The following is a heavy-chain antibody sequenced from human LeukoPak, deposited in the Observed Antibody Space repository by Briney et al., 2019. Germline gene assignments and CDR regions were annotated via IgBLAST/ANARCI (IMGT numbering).Heavy chain of an antibody. J-gene: IGHJ4*02. CDR1: GFTFSSYW. V-gene: IGHV3-66*01. Sequence: GGSLRLSCAASGFTFSSYWMSWVRQAPGKGLEWVSVIYSGGCTYFADSVKGRFTISRENSKNTMYIKINSLRAEDTAVYYCARDSYYYDSSGYVFDYWGQGTLVTVSS. CDR3: ARDSYYYDSSGYVFDY. CDR2: IYSGGCT. D-gene: IGHD3-22*01.